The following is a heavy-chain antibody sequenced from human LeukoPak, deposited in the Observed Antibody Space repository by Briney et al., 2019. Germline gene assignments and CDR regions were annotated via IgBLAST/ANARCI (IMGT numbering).Heavy chain of an antibody. CDR1: GGSISSSSYY. CDR2: IYTSGST. Sequence: PSETLSLTCTVSGGSISSSSYYWGWIRQPAGKGLEWIGRIYTSGSTNYSPSLKSRVTISVDTSKNQFSLKLSSVTAADTAVYYCARDGDGNNYAFDYWGQGTLVTVSS. V-gene: IGHV4-61*02. J-gene: IGHJ4*02. D-gene: IGHD5-24*01. CDR3: ARDGDGNNYAFDY.